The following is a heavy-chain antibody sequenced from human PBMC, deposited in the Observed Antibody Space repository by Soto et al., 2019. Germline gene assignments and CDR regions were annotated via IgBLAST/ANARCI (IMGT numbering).Heavy chain of an antibody. J-gene: IGHJ4*02. Sequence: QVQLVQSGAEVKKPGASVKVSCKASGYTFTSYGISWVRQAPGQGLEWMGWISAYNGNTNYAQKPQXXXTXPTDTSTSTAYMELRSLRSDDKAVYYCARESTPADYWGQGTLVTVSS. V-gene: IGHV1-18*01. CDR1: GYTFTSYG. CDR2: ISAYNGNT. CDR3: ARESTPADY.